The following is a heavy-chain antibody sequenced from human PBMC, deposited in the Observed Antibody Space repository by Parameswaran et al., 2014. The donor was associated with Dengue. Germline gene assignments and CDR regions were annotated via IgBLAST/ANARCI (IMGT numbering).Heavy chain of an antibody. CDR2: ISNSGGST. D-gene: IGHD2-21*01. CDR3: TLLTLNIDF. J-gene: IGHJ4*02. V-gene: IGHV3-23*01. Sequence: VRQMPGKGLEWVSTISNSGGSTHYADSVKGRFTISRDNSKDTLYLQVNSLRAEDTAVYYCTLLTLNIDFWGQGTLVTVSS.